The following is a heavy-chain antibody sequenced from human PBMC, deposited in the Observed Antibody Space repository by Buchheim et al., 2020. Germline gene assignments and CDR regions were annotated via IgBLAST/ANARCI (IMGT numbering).Heavy chain of an antibody. CDR2: ISSSGSTI. V-gene: IGHV3-48*03. D-gene: IGHD3-16*02. Sequence: EVQLVESGGGLVQPGGSLRLSCAASGFTFSSYEMNWVRQAPGKGLEWVSYISSSGSTIYYADSVKGRFTISRDNAKTSLYLQMNSLRAEDTAVYYCARASQTYDYIWGSYRSTIDYWGQGTL. CDR1: GFTFSSYE. J-gene: IGHJ4*02. CDR3: ARASQTYDYIWGSYRSTIDY.